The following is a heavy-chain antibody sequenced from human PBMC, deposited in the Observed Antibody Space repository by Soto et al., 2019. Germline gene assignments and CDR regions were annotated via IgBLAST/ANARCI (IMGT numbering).Heavy chain of an antibody. CDR2: INHSGST. J-gene: IGHJ5*02. V-gene: IGHV4-34*01. CDR1: GGSFSGYY. CDR3: ARAPSIAPNWFDP. D-gene: IGHD6-13*01. Sequence: SETLSLTCAVYGGSFSGYYWSWIRQPPGKGLEWIGEINHSGSTNYNPSLKSRVTISVDTSKNQFSLKLSSVTAADTAVYYCARAPSIAPNWFDPWGQGTLVTVSS.